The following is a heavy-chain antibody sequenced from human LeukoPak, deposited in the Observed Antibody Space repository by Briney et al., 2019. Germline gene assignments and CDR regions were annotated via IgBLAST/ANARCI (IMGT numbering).Heavy chain of an antibody. CDR1: GGTFSSYT. V-gene: IGHV1-69*13. Sequence: AVTVTCKASGGTFSSYTNSWVRQAPGQGLEWMGGIIPIFGAANYAQKFQGRVTITADESTSTAYMERRSLSSEDTAVYYCASPRQGGLDYWGQGTLVTVSS. J-gene: IGHJ4*02. CDR3: ASPRQGGLDY. CDR2: IIPIFGAA. D-gene: IGHD3-16*01.